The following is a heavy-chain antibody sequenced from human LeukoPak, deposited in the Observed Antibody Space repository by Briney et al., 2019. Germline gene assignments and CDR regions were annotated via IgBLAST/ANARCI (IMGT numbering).Heavy chain of an antibody. J-gene: IGHJ4*02. V-gene: IGHV3-23*01. CDR1: GFTFSIYG. Sequence: GGSLILSCAASGFTFSIYGMGWVRQAPGKGLQWVSAISSSDTSATYYADSVKGRFTVSRDNSKNTLYMQMNSLRGEDTAVYYCAKQFGGNPYYFDSWGQGALVSVSS. CDR3: AKQFGGNPYYFDS. CDR2: ISSSDTSAT. D-gene: IGHD4-23*01.